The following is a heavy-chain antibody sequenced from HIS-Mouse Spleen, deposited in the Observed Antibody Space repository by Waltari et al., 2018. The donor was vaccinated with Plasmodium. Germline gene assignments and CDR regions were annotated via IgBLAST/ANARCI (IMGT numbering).Heavy chain of an antibody. CDR2: IWYDGSNK. CDR3: AKEEGNWNDDDAFDI. J-gene: IGHJ3*02. V-gene: IGHV3-33*06. D-gene: IGHD1-1*01. CDR1: GFTFSSYG. Sequence: QVQLVESGGGVVQPGRSLRLPWAASGFTFSSYGMHWVRQAPGKGLEWVAVIWYDGSNKYYADSVKGRFTISRDNSKNTLYLQMNSLRAEDTAVYYCAKEEGNWNDDDAFDIWGQGTMVTVSS.